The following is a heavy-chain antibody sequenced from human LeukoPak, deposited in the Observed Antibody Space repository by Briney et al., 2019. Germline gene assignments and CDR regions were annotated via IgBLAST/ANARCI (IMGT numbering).Heavy chain of an antibody. CDR3: ARGNTRRDYYYYYMDV. Sequence: PGGSLRLSCEVSGFTSSTYTMNWVRQAPGKGLEWVSSISSSSIYIYYADSVKGRFTISRDNSKNTLYLQMNSLRAEDTAVYYCARGNTRRDYYYYYMDVWGKGTTVTVSS. CDR1: GFTSSTYT. CDR2: ISSSSIYI. J-gene: IGHJ6*03. D-gene: IGHD2-15*01. V-gene: IGHV3-21*01.